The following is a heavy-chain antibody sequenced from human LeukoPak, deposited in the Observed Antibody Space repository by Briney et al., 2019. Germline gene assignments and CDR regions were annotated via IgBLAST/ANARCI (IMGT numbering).Heavy chain of an antibody. J-gene: IGHJ4*02. D-gene: IGHD1-1*01. V-gene: IGHV3-23*01. CDR1: GFNFNTYT. CDR2: ITGGHGAT. Sequence: GGSLRLSCSASGFNFNTYTLTWVRQTPGKRPEWLSAITGGHGATYYADSVRGRFTITRDNSRNTFYLDMSGLRAEDTAVYYCARDRSTDAISEYWGQGTLVAVSS. CDR3: ARDRSTDAISEY.